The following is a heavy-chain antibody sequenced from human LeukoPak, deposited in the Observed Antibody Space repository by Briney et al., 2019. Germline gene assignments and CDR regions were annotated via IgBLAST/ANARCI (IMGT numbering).Heavy chain of an antibody. CDR2: IYYSGST. J-gene: IGHJ5*02. V-gene: IGHV4-59*01. CDR3: ARGEVIPSCWFDP. Sequence: SETLSLACTVSGGSISSYYWSWIRQPPGKGLEWIGYIYYSGSTNYNPSLKSRVTISVDTSKNQFSLKLSSVTAADTAVYYCARGEVIPSCWFDPWGQGTLVTVSS. D-gene: IGHD2-15*01. CDR1: GGSISSYY.